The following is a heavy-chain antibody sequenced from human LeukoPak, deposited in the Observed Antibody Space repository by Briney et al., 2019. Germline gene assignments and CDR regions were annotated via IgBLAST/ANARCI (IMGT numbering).Heavy chain of an antibody. CDR1: GFTFSSYW. J-gene: IGHJ4*02. CDR2: INTDGSST. D-gene: IGHD6-13*01. Sequence: GGSLRLSCAASGFTFSSYWMHWVRQAPGKGLVWVSRINTDGSSTSYADSVKGRFTISRDNAKNTPYLQMNSLRAEDTAVYYCAKDSGVLSSWYYFDYWGQGTLVTVSS. V-gene: IGHV3-74*01. CDR3: AKDSGVLSSWYYFDY.